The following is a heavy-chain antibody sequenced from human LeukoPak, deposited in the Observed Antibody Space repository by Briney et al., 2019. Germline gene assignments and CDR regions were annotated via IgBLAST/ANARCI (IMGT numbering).Heavy chain of an antibody. V-gene: IGHV3-23*01. CDR1: GFTFSSYA. Sequence: GGSLRLSCAASGFTFSSYAMSWVRQAPGKGLEWVSAISGSGGSTYYADSVKGRFTISRDNSKNTLYLQMNSLRAEDTAVYYCAKDKGLLWLNYYFDYWGQGTLVTVSS. J-gene: IGHJ4*02. CDR2: ISGSGGST. CDR3: AKDKGLLWLNYYFDY. D-gene: IGHD3-10*01.